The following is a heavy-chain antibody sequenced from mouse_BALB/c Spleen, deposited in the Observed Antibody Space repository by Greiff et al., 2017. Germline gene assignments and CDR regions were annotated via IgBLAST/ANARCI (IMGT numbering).Heavy chain of an antibody. J-gene: IGHJ3*01. CDR2: IDPANGNT. CDR3: APITTVEFAY. Sequence: EVHLVESGAELVKPGASVKLSCTASGFNIKDTYMHWVKQRPEQGLEWIGRIDPANGNTKYDPKFQGKATITADTSSNTAYLQLSSLTSEDTAVYYCAPITTVEFAYWGQGTLVTVSA. V-gene: IGHV14-3*02. CDR1: GFNIKDTY. D-gene: IGHD1-1*01.